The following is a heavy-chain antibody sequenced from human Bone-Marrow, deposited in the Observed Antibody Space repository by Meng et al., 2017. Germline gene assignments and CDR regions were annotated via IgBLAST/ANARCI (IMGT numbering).Heavy chain of an antibody. J-gene: IGHJ4*02. Sequence: SETLSLTCTVSGDSISGYYCTWIRQPPGKGLEWIGYIHYSGSTNYNPSLESRVTISVDTSKNQFSLKLNSVTAADTAAYYCARDSRGNTYGYFDYWGQGTLVTVSS. CDR2: IHYSGST. V-gene: IGHV4-59*01. D-gene: IGHD5-18*01. CDR1: GDSISGYY. CDR3: ARDSRGNTYGYFDY.